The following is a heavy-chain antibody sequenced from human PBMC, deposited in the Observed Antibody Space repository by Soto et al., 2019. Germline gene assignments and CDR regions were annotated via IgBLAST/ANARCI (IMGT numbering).Heavy chain of an antibody. CDR3: AKATRGGAATLIRDY. D-gene: IGHD6-13*01. J-gene: IGHJ4*02. V-gene: IGHV3-23*01. CDR1: GFTFSIYA. CDR2: ISGSGGST. Sequence: GGSLRLSCAAAGFTFSIYAMSWVRQAPGKGLEWVSAISGSGGSTYYADSVKGRVTISRDNSKNTLYLQMNSLRADFTAVYYCAKATRGGAATLIRDYWGQGTLVTVSS.